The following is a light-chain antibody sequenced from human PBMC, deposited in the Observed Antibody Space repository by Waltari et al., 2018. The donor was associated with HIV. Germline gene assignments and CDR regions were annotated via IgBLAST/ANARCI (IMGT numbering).Light chain of an antibody. Sequence: DIQVTQSPSSVSASVGDRVTITCRASQDVSSWLAWYQQRPGKAPKLLIYGISTLQSGVPSRFSGGGSGTDFTLTINSLQTEDSATYYCQQSNTFPLTFGGGTKVEIK. CDR3: QQSNTFPLT. CDR2: GIS. J-gene: IGKJ4*01. V-gene: IGKV1-12*01. CDR1: QDVSSW.